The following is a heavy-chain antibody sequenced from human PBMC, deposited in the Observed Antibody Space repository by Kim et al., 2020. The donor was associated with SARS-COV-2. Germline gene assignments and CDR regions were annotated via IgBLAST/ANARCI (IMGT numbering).Heavy chain of an antibody. J-gene: IGHJ4*02. V-gene: IGHV1-69*13. CDR1: GGTFSSYA. CDR2: IIPIFGTA. Sequence: SVKVSCKASGGTFSSYAISWVRQAPGQGLEWMGGIIPIFGTANYAQKFQGRVTITADESTSTAYMELSSLRSEDTAVYYCAREGGSGSYYDYWGQGTLVTVSS. CDR3: AREGGSGSYYDY. D-gene: IGHD1-26*01.